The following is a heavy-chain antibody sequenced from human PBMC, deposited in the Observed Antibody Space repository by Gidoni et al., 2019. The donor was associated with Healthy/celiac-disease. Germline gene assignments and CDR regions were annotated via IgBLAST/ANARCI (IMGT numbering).Heavy chain of an antibody. CDR3: ARADDFWSGYYDQSLDY. D-gene: IGHD3-3*01. Sequence: EVQLVESGGGLVQPGGSLRLSCAASGFTFSSYSMNWVRQAPGKGLEWVSYISSSSSTIYYADSVKGRFTISRDNAKNSLYLQMNSLRAEDTAVYYCARADDFWSGYYDQSLDYWGQGTLVTVSS. CDR2: ISSSSSTI. J-gene: IGHJ4*02. CDR1: GFTFSSYS. V-gene: IGHV3-48*01.